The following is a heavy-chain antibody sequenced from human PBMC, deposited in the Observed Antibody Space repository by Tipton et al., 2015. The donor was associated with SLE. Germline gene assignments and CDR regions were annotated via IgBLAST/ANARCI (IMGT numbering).Heavy chain of an antibody. D-gene: IGHD4-17*01. CDR3: ATRINDYGDSGPFDY. J-gene: IGHJ4*02. CDR1: GDSISTYY. V-gene: IGHV4-34*01. CDR2: INHRGST. Sequence: TLSLTCNVSGDSISTYYWSWIRQPPGKGLEWIGEINHRGSTDYNPSLKSRVSISVDKSKRQFSLKLSSVTAADTAVYYCATRINDYGDSGPFDYWGQGTLVTVSS.